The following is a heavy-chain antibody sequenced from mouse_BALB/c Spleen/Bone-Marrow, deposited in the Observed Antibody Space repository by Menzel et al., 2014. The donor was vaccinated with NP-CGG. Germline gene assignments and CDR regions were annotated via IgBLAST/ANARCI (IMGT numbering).Heavy chain of an antibody. V-gene: IGHV2-9*02. J-gene: IGHJ4*01. CDR3: ARENYRYDGGHYHVMDY. Sequence: VKLQESGPGLVAPSQSLSITCTVSGFSLTSYGVHWVRQPPGEGLEWLGVIWAGGSTNYNSALMSRLSISKDNSKSXVFLKMNSLQTDGTAMFFCARENYRYDGGHYHVMDYWGPGTSVTVSS. CDR1: GFSLTSYG. D-gene: IGHD2-14*01. CDR2: IWAGGST.